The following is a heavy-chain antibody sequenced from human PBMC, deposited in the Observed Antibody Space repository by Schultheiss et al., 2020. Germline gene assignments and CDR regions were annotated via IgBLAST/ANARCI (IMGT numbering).Heavy chain of an antibody. V-gene: IGHV3-74*01. CDR2: INSDGSST. Sequence: GGSLRLSCAASGFTFSSYWMHWVRQAPGKGLVWVSRINSDGSSTSYADSVKGRFTISRDNAKNTLYLQMNSLRAEDTAVYYCAKDGRLRALTNDAFDIWGQGTMVTVSS. CDR3: AKDGRLRALTNDAFDI. J-gene: IGHJ3*02. CDR1: GFTFSSYW. D-gene: IGHD5-12*01.